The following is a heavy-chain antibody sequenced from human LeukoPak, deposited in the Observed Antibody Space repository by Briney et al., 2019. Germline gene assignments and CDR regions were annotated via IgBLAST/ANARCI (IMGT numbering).Heavy chain of an antibody. CDR3: ARPTIAAAGNFEY. CDR1: GFTISSHW. D-gene: IGHD6-13*01. Sequence: PGGSLRLSCAASGFTISSHWMTWVRQAPGKGLEWVGNIKQDGSETYNVDSVRGRITISRDNAKKSLYLEMNSLRAEDTAVYYCARPTIAAAGNFEYWGQGTLVTVSS. J-gene: IGHJ4*02. V-gene: IGHV3-7*05. CDR2: IKQDGSET.